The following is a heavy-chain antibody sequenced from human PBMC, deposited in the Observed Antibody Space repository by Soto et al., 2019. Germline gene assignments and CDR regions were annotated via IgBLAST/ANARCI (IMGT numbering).Heavy chain of an antibody. CDR3: ARDRKQNGDYLPDYYYGMDV. CDR2: IYASGGT. Sequence: PSETLSLTCTVSGGSISSYDWSWIRQPAGTGLEWIGRIYASGGTNYNPSLKSRVTMSADTSKNQLSLRLSSVTAADTAVYYCARDRKQNGDYLPDYYYGMDVWGQGTTVTVSS. J-gene: IGHJ6*02. D-gene: IGHD4-17*01. V-gene: IGHV4-4*07. CDR1: GGSISSYD.